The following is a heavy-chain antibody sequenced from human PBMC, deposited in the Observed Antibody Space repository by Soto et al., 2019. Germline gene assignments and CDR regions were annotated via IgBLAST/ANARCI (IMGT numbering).Heavy chain of an antibody. CDR1: GFTFSNYW. CDR3: ARAVAVAADFDY. D-gene: IGHD6-19*01. J-gene: IGHJ4*02. Sequence: GGSLRLSCAASGFTFSNYWMNWVRQAPGKGLEWVANINEDGSEKYYVDSAKGRFTISRDNAKNSLYLQMSSLRSEDTAVYYCARAVAVAADFDYWGQGTLVTVSS. V-gene: IGHV3-7*01. CDR2: INEDGSEK.